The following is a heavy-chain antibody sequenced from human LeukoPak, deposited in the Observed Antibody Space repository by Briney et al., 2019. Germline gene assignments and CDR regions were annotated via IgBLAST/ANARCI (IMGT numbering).Heavy chain of an antibody. CDR3: ARLNIIGSSPVHHFDY. CDR1: GGSISSSSHY. J-gene: IGHJ4*02. Sequence: SETLSLTCTVSGGSISSSSHYWGWIRQPPGKGLEWIGRIYYSGSTDYNPSLKSRVTISVDTSKNQFSLKLSSVTAADTAVYYCARLNIIGSSPVHHFDYWGQGTLVTVSS. D-gene: IGHD6-13*01. CDR2: IYYSGST. V-gene: IGHV4-39*01.